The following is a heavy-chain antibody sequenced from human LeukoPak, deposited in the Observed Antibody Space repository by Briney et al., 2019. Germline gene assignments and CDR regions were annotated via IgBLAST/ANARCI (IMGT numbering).Heavy chain of an antibody. Sequence: GGSLRLSCAGSGFTFRFYAMTWVRQAPGKGLEWVSGISGDASVSKDADSVKGRFNISRDNSKNTLYLQLNSLRVEDTAIYYCANAYSSSLYGDAFHIWGQGTMVTVSP. CDR1: GFTFRFYA. D-gene: IGHD6-13*01. J-gene: IGHJ3*02. V-gene: IGHV3-23*01. CDR3: ANAYSSSLYGDAFHI. CDR2: ISGDASVS.